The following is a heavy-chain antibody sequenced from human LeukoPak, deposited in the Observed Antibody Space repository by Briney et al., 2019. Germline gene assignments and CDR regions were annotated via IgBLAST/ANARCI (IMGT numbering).Heavy chain of an antibody. J-gene: IGHJ4*02. D-gene: IGHD1-7*01. CDR1: GFTFSNTW. CDR2: IDSNGNTI. CDR3: ATAGNYRFDN. V-gene: IGHV3-74*01. Sequence: GGSLRLSCAGSGFTFSNTWMHWVRQAPGEGLVWVSRIDSNGNTINYADSVKRRFTISRDNARNTLYLQMNGLRVEDTALYFCATAGNYRFDNWGQGTLVTVSS.